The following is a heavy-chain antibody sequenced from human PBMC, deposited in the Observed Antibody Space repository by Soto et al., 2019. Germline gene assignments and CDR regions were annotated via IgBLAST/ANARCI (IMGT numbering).Heavy chain of an antibody. CDR1: GYSFTCYY. V-gene: IGHV1-2*02. CDR3: ARASEYSSSAYYFDY. D-gene: IGHD6-6*01. Sequence: XSVKVSCKGSGYSFTCYYMHWVRQAPGQGLEWMGWINPNSGGTNYAQKFQGRVTMTRDTSISTAYMELSRLRSDDTAVYYCARASEYSSSAYYFDYWGQGNLVTVSS. J-gene: IGHJ4*02. CDR2: INPNSGGT.